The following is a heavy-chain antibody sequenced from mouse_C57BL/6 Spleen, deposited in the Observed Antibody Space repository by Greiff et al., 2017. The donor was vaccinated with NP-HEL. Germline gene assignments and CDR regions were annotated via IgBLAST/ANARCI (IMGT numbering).Heavy chain of an antibody. D-gene: IGHD1-1*01. V-gene: IGHV5-4*03. CDR3: ATYGSSLMDY. CDR2: ISDGGSYT. CDR1: GFTFSSYA. Sequence: EVKLMESGGGLVKPGGSLKLSCAASGFTFSSYAMSWVRQTPEKRLEWVATISDGGSYTYYPDNVKGRFTISRDNAKNNLYLQMSHLKSEDTAMYYCATYGSSLMDYWGQGTSVTVSS. J-gene: IGHJ4*01.